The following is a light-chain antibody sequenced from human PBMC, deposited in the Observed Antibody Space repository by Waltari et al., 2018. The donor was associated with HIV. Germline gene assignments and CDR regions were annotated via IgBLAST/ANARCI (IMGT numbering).Light chain of an antibody. CDR2: SNR. CDR1: NSNLATST. V-gene: IGLV1-44*01. Sequence: QSVLTPPPSASGTPGQRVTISCSGSNSNLATSTLTWYQHLPGPAPKPLIHSNRRRPSGVTDRFSGSKSGTSASLAISGLQSEDEADYYCAAWDDSLNAVFGGGTKLTVL. J-gene: IGLJ2*01. CDR3: AAWDDSLNAV.